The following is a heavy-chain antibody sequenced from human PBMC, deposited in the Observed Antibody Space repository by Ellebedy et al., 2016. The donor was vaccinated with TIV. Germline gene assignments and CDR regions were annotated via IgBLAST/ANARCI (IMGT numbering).Heavy chain of an antibody. D-gene: IGHD2-15*01. Sequence: GGSLRLSXAASGFTFSSYSMNWVRQAPGKGLEWVSYISSSSSTTYYADSVKGRFTISRDNAKNSLYLQMNSLRDEDTAVYYCAKDRYCSGGSCSNPAYYYYYGMDVWGQGTTVTVSS. V-gene: IGHV3-48*02. CDR2: ISSSSSTT. CDR3: AKDRYCSGGSCSNPAYYYYYGMDV. CDR1: GFTFSSYS. J-gene: IGHJ6*02.